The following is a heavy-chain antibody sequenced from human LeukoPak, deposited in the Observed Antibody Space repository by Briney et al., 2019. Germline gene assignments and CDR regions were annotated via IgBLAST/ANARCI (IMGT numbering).Heavy chain of an antibody. J-gene: IGHJ3*02. CDR1: EFPFSVYA. D-gene: IGHD3-22*01. Sequence: PGGSLRLSCEVSEFPFSVYAMAWVRQAPGQGLEWVSAIDASGSDTYYTDSVKGRFTISRDNSKNTVYLQMNSLRAEDTAVYYCAKPKWVGDSSAAGAFDIWGQGTMVTVSS. CDR2: IDASGSDT. V-gene: IGHV3-23*01. CDR3: AKPKWVGDSSAAGAFDI.